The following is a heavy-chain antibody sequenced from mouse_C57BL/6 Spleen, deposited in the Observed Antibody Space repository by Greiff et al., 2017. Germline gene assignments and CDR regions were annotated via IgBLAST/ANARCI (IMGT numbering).Heavy chain of an antibody. J-gene: IGHJ2*01. V-gene: IGHV1-59*01. D-gene: IGHD1-1*01. CDR2: IDPSDSYT. CDR1: GYTFTSYW. CDR3: ARDYGSSFDY. Sequence: QVQLKQSGAELVRPGTSVKLSCKASGYTFTSYWMHWVKQRPGQGLEWIGVIDPSDSYTNYNQKFKGKATLTVDTSSSTAYMQLSSLTSEDSAVYYCARDYGSSFDYWGQGTTLTVSS.